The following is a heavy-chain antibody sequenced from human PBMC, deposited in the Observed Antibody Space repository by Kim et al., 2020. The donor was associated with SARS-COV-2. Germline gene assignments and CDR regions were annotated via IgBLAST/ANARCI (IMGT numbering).Heavy chain of an antibody. Sequence: AVSVKGRFTIARDKAKNTLYLKLNSLRAADAAIYYCARQCYDGRGYDYFDSWGQVTLVTVSS. D-gene: IGHD3-22*01. CDR3: ARQCYDGRGYDYFDS. J-gene: IGHJ4*02. V-gene: IGHV3-74*01.